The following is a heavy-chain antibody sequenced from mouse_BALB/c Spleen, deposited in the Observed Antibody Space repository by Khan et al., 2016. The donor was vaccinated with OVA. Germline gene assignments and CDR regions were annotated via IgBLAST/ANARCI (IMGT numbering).Heavy chain of an antibody. D-gene: IGHD2-12*01. CDR2: INPSTGYT. CDR3: TRRRLYCIFAY. Sequence: QVQLKESGAELAQPGASVKMSCQTSGYTFTTYWMHWVKQRPGQGLEWIGYINPSTGYTEYNQRFKDKATLTTDKSSSTAYIQLSRLTSEDSAVYYYTRRRLYCIFAYWGQGTLVTVSA. CDR1: GYTFTTYW. J-gene: IGHJ3*01. V-gene: IGHV1-7*01.